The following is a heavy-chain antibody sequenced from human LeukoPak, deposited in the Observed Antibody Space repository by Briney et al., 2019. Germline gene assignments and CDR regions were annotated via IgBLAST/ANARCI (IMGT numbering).Heavy chain of an antibody. V-gene: IGHV1-18*01. D-gene: IGHD6-13*01. CDR1: GYTFTSYG. Sequence: ASVKVSCKASGYTFTSYGISWVRQAPGQGLEWMGWISAYNGNTNYAQKLQGRVTMTTDTSTSTAYMELRSLRSDDTAVYYCARAQIAAAGPADFDYWGQGTLVTVSS. CDR2: ISAYNGNT. CDR3: ARAQIAAAGPADFDY. J-gene: IGHJ4*02.